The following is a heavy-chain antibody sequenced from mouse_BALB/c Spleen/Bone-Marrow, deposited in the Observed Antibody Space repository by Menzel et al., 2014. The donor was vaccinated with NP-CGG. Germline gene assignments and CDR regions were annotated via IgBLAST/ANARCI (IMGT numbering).Heavy chain of an antibody. CDR2: IRNKANGYTT. V-gene: IGHV7-3*02. Sequence: EVKVVDSGGGLVQPGGSLRLSCATSGFTFXDYYMSWVRQPPGKALEWLGFIRNKANGYTTEYSASVKGRFTISRDNSQSILYLQMNTLRAEDSATYYCARGGNDLDYWGQGTTLTVSS. D-gene: IGHD2-3*01. CDR3: ARGGNDLDY. J-gene: IGHJ2*01. CDR1: GFTFXDYY.